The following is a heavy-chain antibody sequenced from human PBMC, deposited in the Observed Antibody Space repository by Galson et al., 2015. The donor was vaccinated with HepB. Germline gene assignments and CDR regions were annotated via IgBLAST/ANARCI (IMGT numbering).Heavy chain of an antibody. CDR3: AKSPGYSSSWYEGN. V-gene: IGHV3-9*01. D-gene: IGHD6-13*01. J-gene: IGHJ4*02. CDR1: GFTFDDYA. Sequence: SLRLSCAASGFTFDDYAMHWVRQAPGKGLEWVSGISWNSGSIGYADPVKGRFTISRDNAKNSLYLRMNSLRAEDTALYYCAKSPGYSSSWYEGNWGQGTLVTVSS. CDR2: ISWNSGSI.